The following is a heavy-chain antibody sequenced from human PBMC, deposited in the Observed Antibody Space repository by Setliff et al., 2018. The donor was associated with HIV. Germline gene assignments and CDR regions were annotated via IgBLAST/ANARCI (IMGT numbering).Heavy chain of an antibody. V-gene: IGHV1-24*01. CDR1: GYTLAEIS. Sequence: GASVKVSCKVSGYTLAEISMHWVRQAPGKGLEWMGGFDPEDGEKVYAQRFQGTVTMTEDTSTDTAYMELTSLTSEDTAVYYCATTTFYYDSSGSQNKKSYFFDYWGQGTLVTVSS. D-gene: IGHD3-22*01. CDR3: ATTTFYYDSSGSQNKKSYFFDY. CDR2: FDPEDGEK. J-gene: IGHJ4*02.